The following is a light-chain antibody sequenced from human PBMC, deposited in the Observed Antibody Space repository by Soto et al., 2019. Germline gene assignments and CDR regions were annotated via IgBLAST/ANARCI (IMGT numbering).Light chain of an antibody. CDR2: KAS. J-gene: IGKJ1*01. Sequence: DIQMTQSPSTLSASVGDRVTITCRASQSISIWLAWYQQKPGKAPKLLIYKASSLESGVPSRFSGSGSGTEFTLTINSLQPDDCATYYCQQYNSDSTFGQGTKVEIK. CDR1: QSISIW. V-gene: IGKV1-5*03. CDR3: QQYNSDST.